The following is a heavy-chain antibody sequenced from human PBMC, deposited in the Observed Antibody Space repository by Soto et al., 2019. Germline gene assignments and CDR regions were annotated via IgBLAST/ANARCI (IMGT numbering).Heavy chain of an antibody. CDR1: GYTFTSYA. V-gene: IGHV1-3*01. D-gene: IGHD1-26*01. CDR2: INAGNGNT. J-gene: IGHJ4*02. Sequence: ASVKVSCKASGYTFTSYAMHWVRQAPGQRLEWMGWINAGNGNTKYSQKFQGRVTMTEDTSTDTAYMELSSLRSEDTAVYYCARVTREWELLGPIDYWGQGTLVTVSS. CDR3: ARVTREWELLGPIDY.